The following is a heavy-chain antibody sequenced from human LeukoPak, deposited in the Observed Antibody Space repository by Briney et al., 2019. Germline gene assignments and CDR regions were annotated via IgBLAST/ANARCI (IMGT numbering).Heavy chain of an antibody. J-gene: IGHJ4*02. CDR2: ITYDGSTE. CDR1: GFTFSTCG. D-gene: IGHD2-15*01. CDR3: AKDRGGYCSGGRCSASGIWDY. V-gene: IGHV3-30*18. Sequence: AGRSLRLSCSASGFTFSTCGMHWVRQAPGKGLEWVAVITYDGSTEFYADSVKGRFTISRDNSKNTLYLQMNSLRAEDTAVYYCAKDRGGYCSGGRCSASGIWDYWGQGTLVTVSS.